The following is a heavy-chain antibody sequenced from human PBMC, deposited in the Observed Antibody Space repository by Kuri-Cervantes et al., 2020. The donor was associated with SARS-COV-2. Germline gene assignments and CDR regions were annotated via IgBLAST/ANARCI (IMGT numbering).Heavy chain of an antibody. CDR1: GFTFSSYA. CDR3: ARVNDVIAARLHDAFDV. D-gene: IGHD6-6*01. Sequence: SCAACGFTFSSYAMHWVRQPPGKGLEWVAVISYDGSNKCYADSVKGRFTISRDNSKNTLYLQMNSLRAEDTAVYYCARVNDVIAARLHDAFDVWGQGTMVTVSS. CDR2: ISYDGSNK. J-gene: IGHJ3*01. V-gene: IGHV3-30-3*01.